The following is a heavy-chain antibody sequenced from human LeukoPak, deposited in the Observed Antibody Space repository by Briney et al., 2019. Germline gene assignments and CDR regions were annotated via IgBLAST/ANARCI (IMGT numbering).Heavy chain of an antibody. D-gene: IGHD5-12*01. CDR1: GYSFSSGYY. V-gene: IGHV4-38-2*02. CDR2: IYHSGST. Sequence: SEALSLTCTVSGYSFSSGYYWGWIRQPPGKGREWIGSIYHSGSTYYNPSLKSRVTISVDTSKNQFSLKLSSVTAADTAVYYCARTIVATTYVDVWGKGTTVTVSS. J-gene: IGHJ6*03. CDR3: ARTIVATTYVDV.